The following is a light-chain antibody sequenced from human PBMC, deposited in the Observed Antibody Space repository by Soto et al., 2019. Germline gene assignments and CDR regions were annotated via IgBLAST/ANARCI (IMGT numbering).Light chain of an antibody. CDR2: EVS. CDR3: CSYAGDSTWV. J-gene: IGLJ3*02. Sequence: QSALTQPASVSGSPGQSITISCTGTSSDVGSYNHVSWYQQHPGKAPKFMIYEVSQRPSGVSNRFSGSKSGNTASLTISGLQADDEANYYCCSYAGDSTWVFGGGTKLIVL. CDR1: SSDVGSYNH. V-gene: IGLV2-23*02.